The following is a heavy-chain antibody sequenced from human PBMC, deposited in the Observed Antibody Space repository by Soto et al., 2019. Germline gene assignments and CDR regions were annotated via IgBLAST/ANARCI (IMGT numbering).Heavy chain of an antibody. Sequence: QVHLVESGGGLVKPGGSLRLSCATSGFPFSDFYMTWIRQAPGKGLEWLSHISPKSTFRNYADSVKGRFTISRDNTKSSLHLQINSLGVDDTAVYFCVRGGGGGLFDYWGQGVLVTVSS. CDR1: GFPFSDFY. V-gene: IGHV3-11*06. J-gene: IGHJ4*02. CDR3: VRGGGGGLFDY. CDR2: ISPKSTFR. D-gene: IGHD2-21*01.